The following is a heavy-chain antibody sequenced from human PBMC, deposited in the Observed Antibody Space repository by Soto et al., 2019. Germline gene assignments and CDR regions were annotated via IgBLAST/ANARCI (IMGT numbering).Heavy chain of an antibody. J-gene: IGHJ4*02. V-gene: IGHV2-5*02. CDR2: IYWDDDK. CDR3: AHSLNYDILTGYFDY. D-gene: IGHD3-9*01. CDR1: GFSLSTSGVG. Sequence: QITLKESGPTLVKPTQTLTLTCTFSGFSLSTSGVGVGWIRQPPGKALEWLALIYWDDDKRYSPSLKSRLTITKDTAKNQVVLTMTNMDPVDTATYYCAHSLNYDILTGYFDYWGQGTLVTVSS.